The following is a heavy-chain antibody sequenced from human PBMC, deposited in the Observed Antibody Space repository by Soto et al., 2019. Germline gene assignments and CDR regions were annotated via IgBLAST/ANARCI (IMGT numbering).Heavy chain of an antibody. J-gene: IGHJ6*02. CDR2: IIPIFGTA. V-gene: IGHV1-69*01. CDR3: SRGQYSTSYYYYYYGMDV. Sequence: QVQLVQSGAEVKKPGSSVKVSCKASGGIFTSYAFSWVRQAPGQGLEWMGGIIPIFGTARYAQKFQGRVTITADESTSTASMELSSLRSDDTALYYCSRGQYSTSYYYYYYGMDVWGQGTTVTVSS. D-gene: IGHD2-21*01. CDR1: GGIFTSYA.